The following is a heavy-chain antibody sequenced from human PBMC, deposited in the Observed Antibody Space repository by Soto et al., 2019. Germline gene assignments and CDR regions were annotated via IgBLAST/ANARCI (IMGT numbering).Heavy chain of an antibody. CDR1: GFTFSSYA. D-gene: IGHD3-22*01. CDR3: AKDGPVYYDSSGYPAGYFDY. V-gene: IGHV3-23*01. Sequence: GGSLRLSCAASGFTFSSYAMSWVRQAPGNGLEWVSAISGSSGRTYYADSVKGRFTISRDNSKNTLYLQMNSLRAEDTAVYYCAKDGPVYYDSSGYPAGYFDYWGQGTLVTVSS. J-gene: IGHJ4*02. CDR2: ISGSSGRT.